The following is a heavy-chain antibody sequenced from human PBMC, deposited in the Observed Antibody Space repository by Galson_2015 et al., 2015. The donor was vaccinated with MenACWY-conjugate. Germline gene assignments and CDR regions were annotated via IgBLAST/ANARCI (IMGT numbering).Heavy chain of an antibody. D-gene: IGHD1-26*01. J-gene: IGHJ4*02. CDR2: ISSGHIYS. Sequence: SLRLSCAASGFTFSDYYMSWIRQAPGKGLEWVAYISSGHIYSDHADSVKGRFTISRDNAKNSLFLQMNSLRAEDTAVYFCARTPRSYSGLHYWGRGTLVTVSS. CDR3: ARTPRSYSGLHY. V-gene: IGHV3-11*06. CDR1: GFTFSDYY.